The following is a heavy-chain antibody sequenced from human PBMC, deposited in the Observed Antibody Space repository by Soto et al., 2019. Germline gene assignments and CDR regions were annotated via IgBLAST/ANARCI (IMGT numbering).Heavy chain of an antibody. CDR3: RQSRFAPWYFDL. CDR1: GFSLSTSGVG. J-gene: IGHJ2*01. Sequence: QITLKESGPTLVKPTQTLTLTCTVSGFSLSTSGVGVGWIRQPPGKALEWLALIYWDDDKRYSPSLKSRLTITKDTSKNQVVLTMTNMDPVDTATYYCRQSRFAPWYFDLWGRGTLVTVSS. CDR2: IYWDDDK. V-gene: IGHV2-5*02.